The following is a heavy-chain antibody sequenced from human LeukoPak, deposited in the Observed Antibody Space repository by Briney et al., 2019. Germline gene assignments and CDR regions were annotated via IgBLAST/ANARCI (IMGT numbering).Heavy chain of an antibody. Sequence: SGGSLRLSCAASGFTFSSYAMSWVRQAPGKGLEWVSSISSSSSYIYYADSVKGRFTISRDNAKNSLYLQMSSLRAEDTAVYYCARDSTMVREVDYWGQGTLVTVSS. J-gene: IGHJ4*02. CDR2: ISSSSSYI. D-gene: IGHD3-10*01. V-gene: IGHV3-21*01. CDR1: GFTFSSYA. CDR3: ARDSTMVREVDY.